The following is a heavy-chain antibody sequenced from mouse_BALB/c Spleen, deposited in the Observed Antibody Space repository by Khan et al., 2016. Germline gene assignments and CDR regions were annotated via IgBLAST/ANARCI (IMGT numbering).Heavy chain of an antibody. CDR2: VSTYSGNT. Sequence: QVQLQQSGPELVRPGVSVRISCKGSGYTITDYAMHWVKKSHAKSLEWIGVVSTYSGNTNYNQKFKGKATMTVDKSSSTAYMELARLTSEDSAIXYCARDYGSVYWYFDVWGAGTTITVSS. J-gene: IGHJ1*01. CDR1: GYTITDYA. D-gene: IGHD1-1*01. V-gene: IGHV1S137*01. CDR3: ARDYGSVYWYFDV.